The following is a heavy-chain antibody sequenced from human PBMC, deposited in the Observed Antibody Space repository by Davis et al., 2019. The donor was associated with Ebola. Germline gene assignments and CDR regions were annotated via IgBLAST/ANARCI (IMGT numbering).Heavy chain of an antibody. CDR1: GYTFTGYY. V-gene: IGHV1-2*04. CDR2: INPNSGGT. J-gene: IGHJ4*02. D-gene: IGHD1-26*01. CDR3: GRGGGSSKRTMGY. Sequence: ASVKVSCKASGYTFTGYYMHWVRQAPGQGLEWMGWINPNSGGTNYAPKFQGWVTMTRDTSISTAYMELSRLRSDDTAVYYCGRGGGSSKRTMGYWGQGTLVTVSS.